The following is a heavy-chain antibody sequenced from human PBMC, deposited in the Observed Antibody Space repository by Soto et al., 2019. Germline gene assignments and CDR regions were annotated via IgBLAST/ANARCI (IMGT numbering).Heavy chain of an antibody. D-gene: IGHD6-13*01. CDR2: ISSSGSST. Sequence: GGSLRLSCAASGFTFSRYVMSWVRQAPGKGLEWVSAISSSGSSTYYADSVKGRFSVSRDNSKNTLYLQMNSLRAEDMALYYCAKAASQQLVHFDYWGQATLVTVSS. J-gene: IGHJ4*02. CDR1: GFTFSRYV. CDR3: AKAASQQLVHFDY. V-gene: IGHV3-23*01.